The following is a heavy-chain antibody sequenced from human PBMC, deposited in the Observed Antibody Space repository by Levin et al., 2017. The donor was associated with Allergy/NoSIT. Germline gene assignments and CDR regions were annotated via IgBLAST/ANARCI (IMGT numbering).Heavy chain of an antibody. D-gene: IGHD6-6*01. CDR3: ARRHLYSSWDY. CDR1: GFTFSSYC. CDR2: IKQDGSEK. Sequence: GGSLRLSCAASGFTFSSYCMSWVRQAPGKGLEWVANIKQDGSEKYYVDSVKGRFTISRDNAKNSLYLQMNSLRAEDTAVYYCARRHLYSSWDYWGQGTLVTVSS. V-gene: IGHV3-7*01. J-gene: IGHJ4*02.